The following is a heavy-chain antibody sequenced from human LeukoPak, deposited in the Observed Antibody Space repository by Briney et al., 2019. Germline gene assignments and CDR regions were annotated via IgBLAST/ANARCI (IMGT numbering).Heavy chain of an antibody. J-gene: IGHJ5*02. CDR2: IIPIFGTA. Sequence: ASVKVSCKASGYTFTSYAISWVRQAPGQGLEWMGGIIPIFGTANCAQKFQGRVTITTDESTSTAYMELSSLRSEDTAVYYCARVPHTTDWEGHLNNWFDPWGQGTLVTVSS. D-gene: IGHD2/OR15-2a*01. CDR1: GYTFTSYA. V-gene: IGHV1-69*05. CDR3: ARVPHTTDWEGHLNNWFDP.